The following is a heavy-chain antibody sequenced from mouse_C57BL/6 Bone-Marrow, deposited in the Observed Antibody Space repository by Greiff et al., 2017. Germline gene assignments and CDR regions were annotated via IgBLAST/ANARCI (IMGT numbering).Heavy chain of an antibody. CDR1: GFAFSDYG. J-gene: IGHJ4*01. CDR2: ISNLAYSI. D-gene: IGHD1-1*01. V-gene: IGHV5-15*01. Sequence: EVKLMESGGGLVQPGGSLKLSCAASGFAFSDYGMAWVRQAPRKGPEWVAFISNLAYSIYYADTVTGRFTMARENAKNTLYLEMSSLRSEDTAMYDCARSLYYYGSSLYAMDYWGQGTSVTVS. CDR3: ARSLYYYGSSLYAMDY.